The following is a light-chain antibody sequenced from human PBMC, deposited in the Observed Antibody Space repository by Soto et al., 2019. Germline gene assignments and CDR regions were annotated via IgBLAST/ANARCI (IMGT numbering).Light chain of an antibody. J-gene: IGKJ4*01. CDR1: QDISNY. V-gene: IGKV1-27*01. CDR2: AAS. CDR3: QKYNRAPLT. Sequence: DIQMTQSPSSVSAAVGDRVTITCRASQDISNYLAWYQQKPGKVPKLLVYAASALQSGVPSRFSGSGSGTDFTLTISSLQPEDVATYYCQKYNRAPLTFGGGTKVEI.